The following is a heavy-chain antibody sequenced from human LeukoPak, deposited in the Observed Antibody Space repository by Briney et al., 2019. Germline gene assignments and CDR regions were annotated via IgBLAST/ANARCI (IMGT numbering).Heavy chain of an antibody. V-gene: IGHV4-34*01. D-gene: IGHD5-12*01. Sequence: SETLSLTCAVYGGSFSGYYWSWIRQPPGKGLEWIGEINHSGSTNYNPSLKSRVTISVDTSKNQFSLKLSSATAADTAVYFCATRTGDIVATIPSYFDYWGQGTLVTVSS. J-gene: IGHJ4*02. CDR2: INHSGST. CDR1: GGSFSGYY. CDR3: ATRTGDIVATIPSYFDY.